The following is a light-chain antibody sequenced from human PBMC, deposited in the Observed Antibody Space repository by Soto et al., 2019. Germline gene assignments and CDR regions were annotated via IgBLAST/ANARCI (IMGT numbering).Light chain of an antibody. CDR2: AAS. CDR3: QKYNSALPLT. V-gene: IGKV1-27*01. J-gene: IGKJ4*01. CDR1: QGISNY. Sequence: DIQMTQSPSSLSASVGDRVTITCRASQGISNYFAWYQQKPGKVPKLLIYAASTLQSGVPSRFSGSGSGTDFTLTISSLQPEDVATYYCQKYNSALPLTFGGGTKVEIK.